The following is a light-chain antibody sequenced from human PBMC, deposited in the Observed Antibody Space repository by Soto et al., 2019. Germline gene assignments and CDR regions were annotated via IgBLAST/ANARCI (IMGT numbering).Light chain of an antibody. J-gene: IGKJ5*01. CDR3: QQYYGLPPLT. CDR1: QNITNN. V-gene: IGKV1-33*01. Sequence: DIQMTQSPSSLSASIGDRFTITCHPSQNITNNLSWYQQKPGKAPNLLIYHASKLAKGVTSRFSGSGSGTDFSFIITSLQREDLATYYCQQYYGLPPLTFGQGTRLEIK. CDR2: HAS.